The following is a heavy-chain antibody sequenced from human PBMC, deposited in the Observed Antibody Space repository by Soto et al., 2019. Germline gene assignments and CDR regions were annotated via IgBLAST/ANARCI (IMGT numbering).Heavy chain of an antibody. Sequence: GASVKVSCKASGGTFGNLGISWLRQAPGQGLEWMGGTIPIFDTPHYAEKFRDRLAITADATSTAYMELTSLSSEDTATYYCARDREDCSGTKYNWFDSWGQGTLVTVSS. D-gene: IGHD3-10*02. CDR1: GGTFGNLG. V-gene: IGHV1-69*13. J-gene: IGHJ5*01. CDR3: ARDREDCSGTKYNWFDS. CDR2: TIPIFDTP.